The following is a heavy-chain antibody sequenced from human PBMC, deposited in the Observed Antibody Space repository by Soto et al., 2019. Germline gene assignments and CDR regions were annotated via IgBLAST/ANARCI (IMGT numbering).Heavy chain of an antibody. CDR1: GLTFSSYA. J-gene: IGHJ4*02. Sequence: EVQLLQSGGGLVQPGGSLRLSCAASGLTFSSYAMSWVRQPPGKWLVWVSTISGTGGSKYYPDSVKGRFTISRDNSKNTVYLHMNSLRAEDAAVYYCAKEMTSGYYLFDYWGQGTLVTVSS. CDR3: AKEMTSGYYLFDY. V-gene: IGHV3-23*01. D-gene: IGHD3-22*01. CDR2: ISGTGGSK.